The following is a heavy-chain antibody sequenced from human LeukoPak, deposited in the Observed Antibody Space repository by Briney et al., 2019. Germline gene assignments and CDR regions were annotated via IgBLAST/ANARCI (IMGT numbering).Heavy chain of an antibody. J-gene: IGHJ4*02. D-gene: IGHD1-26*01. Sequence: ASVKVSCKPSVYTFTSYGISWVRQAPGQGLEWMGWISAYNGNTNYAQKLRGRVTMTTDTSTSTAYMELRSLRSDDTAVYYCARDGEAWELLGYLDYWGQGTLVTVSS. CDR2: ISAYNGNT. CDR3: ARDGEAWELLGYLDY. CDR1: VYTFTSYG. V-gene: IGHV1-18*01.